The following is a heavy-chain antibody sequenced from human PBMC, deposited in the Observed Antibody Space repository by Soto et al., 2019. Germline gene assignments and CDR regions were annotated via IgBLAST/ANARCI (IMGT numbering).Heavy chain of an antibody. V-gene: IGHV1-18*01. CDR2: VTAYNGNT. CDR3: AGEANIVLMVYDSGYGMDV. CDR1: GYTFTSYG. J-gene: IGHJ6*02. D-gene: IGHD2-8*01. Sequence: QVQLVQSGAEVKKPGASVKVSCKASGYTFTSYGISWVRQAPGQGLEWMGWVTAYNGNTNYAQQLQGRVTMTTDTSRSTPYMERRSLRTDDTAMYYCAGEANIVLMVYDSGYGMDVWCRGTTVTVSS.